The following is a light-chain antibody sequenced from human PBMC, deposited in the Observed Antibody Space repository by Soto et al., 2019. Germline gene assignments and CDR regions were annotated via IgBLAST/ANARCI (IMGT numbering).Light chain of an antibody. CDR2: WAS. Sequence: DIVMTQSPDSLAVSLGERATINCKSSQSVLYSSSNNNHLAWYQQKPGQPPKLLIYWASTRQSGVPDRFSGSGSGTDFTLTISSLQAEDVAIYYCQQYYAIPWTFGQGTRVEIK. CDR3: QQYYAIPWT. J-gene: IGKJ1*01. CDR1: QSVLYSSSNNNH. V-gene: IGKV4-1*01.